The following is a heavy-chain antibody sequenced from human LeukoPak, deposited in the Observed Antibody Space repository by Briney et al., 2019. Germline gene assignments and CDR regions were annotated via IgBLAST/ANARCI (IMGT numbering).Heavy chain of an antibody. V-gene: IGHV5-51*01. Sequence: GDSLKISGKGSGYSFTDYWIAWVRQLPGQGLEWMGLIYPRDSQIRNSPAFQAQVTISADKSINTAYLQWSTLKASDTAIYYCARLSRITMVRGAMDAWGQGKPVTVSS. CDR2: IYPRDSQI. CDR1: GYSFTDYW. J-gene: IGHJ6*02. D-gene: IGHD3-10*01. CDR3: ARLSRITMVRGAMDA.